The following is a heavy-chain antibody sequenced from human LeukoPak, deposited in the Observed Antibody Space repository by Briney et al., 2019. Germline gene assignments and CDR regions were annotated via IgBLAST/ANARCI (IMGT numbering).Heavy chain of an antibody. V-gene: IGHV4-4*02. D-gene: IGHD2-8*02. CDR2: TRHDGYT. Sequence: SETLSLTCAVSGGSISGSDWWSWVRQPPGKGLEWIGETRHDGYTNYNPSLKIRVTISVDESKNQFSLDLHSVTAADTAVYYCAQSTASYRAHGYWGQGILVTVSS. CDR3: AQSTASYRAHGY. CDR1: GGSISGSDW. J-gene: IGHJ4*02.